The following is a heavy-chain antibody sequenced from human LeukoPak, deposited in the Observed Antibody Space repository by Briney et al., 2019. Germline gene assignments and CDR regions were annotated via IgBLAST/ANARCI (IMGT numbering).Heavy chain of an antibody. Sequence: GGFLRLSCAASGFTFSNAWMSWVRQAPGKGLEWVGRIKSKTDGGTTDYAAPVKGRFTISRDDSKNTLYLQMNSLKTEDTAVYYCTTVHYDSSGYDPDAFDIWGQGTMVTVSS. J-gene: IGHJ3*02. D-gene: IGHD3-22*01. V-gene: IGHV3-15*01. CDR3: TTVHYDSSGYDPDAFDI. CDR1: GFTFSNAW. CDR2: IKSKTDGGTT.